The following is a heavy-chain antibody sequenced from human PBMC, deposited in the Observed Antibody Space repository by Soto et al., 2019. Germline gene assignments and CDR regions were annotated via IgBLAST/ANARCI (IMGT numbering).Heavy chain of an antibody. CDR2: IWYDGSNK. Sequence: GGSLRLSCAASGFTFSSYGMHWVRQAPGKGLEWVAVIWYDGSNKYYADSVKGRFTISRDNSKNTLYLQMNSLRAEDTAVYYCAGTSHDLGYYYMDVWGKGTTVTVSS. V-gene: IGHV3-33*01. D-gene: IGHD3-3*01. CDR1: GFTFSSYG. CDR3: AGTSHDLGYYYMDV. J-gene: IGHJ6*03.